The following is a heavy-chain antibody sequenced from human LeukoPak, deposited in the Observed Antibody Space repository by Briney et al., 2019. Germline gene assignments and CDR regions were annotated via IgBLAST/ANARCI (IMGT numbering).Heavy chain of an antibody. J-gene: IGHJ4*02. Sequence: GGSLRLSCAASGFTFSSYGMSWVRQAPGKGLEWVSAISGSGGSTYYADSVKGRFTISRDNSKNTLYLQMNSLRAEDTAVYYCAKALTHSSGYLYYFDYWGQGTLVTVSS. CDR2: ISGSGGST. CDR1: GFTFSSYG. D-gene: IGHD3-22*01. CDR3: AKALTHSSGYLYYFDY. V-gene: IGHV3-23*01.